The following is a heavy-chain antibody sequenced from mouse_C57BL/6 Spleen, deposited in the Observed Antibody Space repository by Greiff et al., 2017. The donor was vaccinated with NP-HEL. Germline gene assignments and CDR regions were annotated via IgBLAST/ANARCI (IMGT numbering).Heavy chain of an antibody. CDR1: GYTFTDYY. V-gene: IGHV1-26*01. CDR3: ARSPDGYYPLFAY. CDR2: INPNNGGT. D-gene: IGHD2-3*01. J-gene: IGHJ3*01. Sequence: VQLKQSGPELVKPGASVKISCKASGYTFTDYYMNWVKQSHGKSLEWIGDINPNNGGTSYNQKFKGKATLTVDKSSSTAYMELRSLTSEDSAVYYCARSPDGYYPLFAYWGQGTLVTVSA.